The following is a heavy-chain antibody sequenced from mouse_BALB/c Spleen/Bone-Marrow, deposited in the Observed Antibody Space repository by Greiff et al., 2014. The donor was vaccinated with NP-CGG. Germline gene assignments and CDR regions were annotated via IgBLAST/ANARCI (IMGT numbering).Heavy chain of an antibody. J-gene: IGHJ4*01. CDR1: GYTFTGYW. V-gene: IGHV1-69*02. CDR3: ARALGDGYYYAMDY. CDR2: IDPSDSET. D-gene: IGHD2-3*01. Sequence: ESGAELVKPGAPVKLSCKASGYTFTGYWMNWVKQRPGRGLEWIGRIDPSDSETHYNQKFKDKATLTVDKSSSTAYIQLSSLTSEDSAVYYCARALGDGYYYAMDYWGQGTSVTVSS.